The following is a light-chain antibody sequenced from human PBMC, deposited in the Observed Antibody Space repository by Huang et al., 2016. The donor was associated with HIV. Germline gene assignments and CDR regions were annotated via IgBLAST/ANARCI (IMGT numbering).Light chain of an antibody. CDR1: LSISSW. CDR2: TAS. V-gene: IGKV1-5*03. J-gene: IGKJ2*01. Sequence: DIQMTQSPSTLSASVRDRVTITCRASLSISSWLACDQQKPGKAPKLLIDTASSLESGVPSRFSGSGSGTEFTLTISSLQPDDFATYYCQQYTTYFPTFGQGTKLEIK. CDR3: QQYTTYFPT.